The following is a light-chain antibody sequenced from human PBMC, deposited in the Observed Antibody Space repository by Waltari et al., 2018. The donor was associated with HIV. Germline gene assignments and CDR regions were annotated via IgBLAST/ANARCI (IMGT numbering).Light chain of an antibody. Sequence: EIALTQSPGTLSLSPGERATLSCRASQSVSSGYLAWYQQKPGQGPRLLIYGASNRATGIPDRFSGSGSGTDFTLTISRLEPEDFAVYYCQQYSSSPPITFGQGSRLEIK. J-gene: IGKJ5*01. V-gene: IGKV3-20*01. CDR3: QQYSSSPPIT. CDR2: GAS. CDR1: QSVSSGY.